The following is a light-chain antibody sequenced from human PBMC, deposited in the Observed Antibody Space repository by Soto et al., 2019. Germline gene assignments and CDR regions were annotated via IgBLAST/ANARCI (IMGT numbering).Light chain of an antibody. CDR3: QQYYSTPYT. J-gene: IGKJ2*01. CDR1: QSVLYSSNNKTY. V-gene: IGKV4-1*01. Sequence: DIVMTQSPDSLAVSRGARATINCKSSQSVLYSSNNKTYLAWYKQKPGEPPTLLIYWASTRESWVPDRFSGSGSGTDFTLTISSLQAEDVAGYYCQQYYSTPYTFGQGPKVES. CDR2: WAS.